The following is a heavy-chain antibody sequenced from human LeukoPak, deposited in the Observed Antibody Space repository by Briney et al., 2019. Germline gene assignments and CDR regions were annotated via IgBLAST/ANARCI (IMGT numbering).Heavy chain of an antibody. CDR2: ISSGSSTT. Sequence: PGGSLRLSCAASGFTFSIYNMNWVRQAPGKGLEWVSYISSGSSTTYYADSVKGRFTISRDNAMNSLYLQMNSLRAEDTAVYYCARGGYSSGLDYWGQGTLVTVSS. D-gene: IGHD6-19*01. V-gene: IGHV3-48*04. CDR3: ARGGYSSGLDY. CDR1: GFTFSIYN. J-gene: IGHJ4*02.